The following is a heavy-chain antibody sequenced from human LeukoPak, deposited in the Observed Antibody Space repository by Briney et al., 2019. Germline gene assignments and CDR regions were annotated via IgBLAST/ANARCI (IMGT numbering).Heavy chain of an antibody. D-gene: IGHD1-26*01. CDR1: GFTFSNFD. CDR2: ISYDGNNK. J-gene: IGHJ4*02. V-gene: IGHV3-30*03. CDR3: ASSGSYRFDY. Sequence: GGSLRLSCAASGFTFSNFDMHWIRQAPGKGLEWVAVISYDGNNKYYADSVKGRFTISRDNSKDTLYLQVNSLRAEDTAVYYCASSGSYRFDYWGQGTLVTVSS.